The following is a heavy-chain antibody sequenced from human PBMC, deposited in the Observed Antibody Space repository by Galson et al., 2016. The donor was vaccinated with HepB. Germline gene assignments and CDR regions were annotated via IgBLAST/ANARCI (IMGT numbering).Heavy chain of an antibody. J-gene: IGHJ4*02. Sequence: YLRLSCAASGFVFSNFGLSWVRQAPGKGLEWVASISTRRTTYYSDSEQGRFTISRDNSNNTLYLQMNGLRAEDTAVYYCARERLVRRIFDHWGQGTLLTVSS. CDR3: ARERLVRRIFDH. CDR1: GFVFSNFG. D-gene: IGHD1-1*01. V-gene: IGHV3-23*01. CDR2: ISTRRTT.